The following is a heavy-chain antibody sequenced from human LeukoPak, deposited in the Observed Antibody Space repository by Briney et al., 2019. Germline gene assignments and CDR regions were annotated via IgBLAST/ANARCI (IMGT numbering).Heavy chain of an antibody. Sequence: GGSLRLSCAASGFTFSSYEMNWVRQAPGKGLEWVSYISSSGSTIYYADSVKGRFTISRDNAKNSLYLQMNSLRAEDTAVYYCAREAWRGYDFSVWGQGTLVTVSS. J-gene: IGHJ4*02. CDR2: ISSSGSTI. D-gene: IGHD3-3*01. CDR3: AREAWRGYDFSV. V-gene: IGHV3-48*03. CDR1: GFTFSSYE.